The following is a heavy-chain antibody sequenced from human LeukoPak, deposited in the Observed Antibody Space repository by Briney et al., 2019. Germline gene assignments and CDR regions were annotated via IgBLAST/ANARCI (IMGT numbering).Heavy chain of an antibody. CDR1: GGSISSGSYY. D-gene: IGHD6-25*01. CDR2: IYTSGST. Sequence: SQTLSLTCTVSGGSISSGSYYWSWIRQPAGKGLEWIGRIYTSGSTNYNPSLKSRVTISVDTSKNQFSLKLSSVTAADTAVYYCARDSGSRNNWFDPWGQGTLVSVSS. CDR3: ARDSGSRNNWFDP. V-gene: IGHV4-61*02. J-gene: IGHJ5*02.